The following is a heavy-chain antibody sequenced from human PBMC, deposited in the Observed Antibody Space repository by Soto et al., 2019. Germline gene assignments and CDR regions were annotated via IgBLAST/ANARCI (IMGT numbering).Heavy chain of an antibody. J-gene: IGHJ5*02. CDR1: GYTFTSYA. Sequence: ASVKVSCKASGYTFTSYAMHWVRQAPGQRLEWMGWINAGKGNTKYSQKFQGRVTITRDTSASTAYMKLSSLRSEDTAEYYCARDATAMDTNWFDPWGQGTLVTVSS. CDR2: INAGKGNT. CDR3: ARDATAMDTNWFDP. D-gene: IGHD5-18*01. V-gene: IGHV1-3*01.